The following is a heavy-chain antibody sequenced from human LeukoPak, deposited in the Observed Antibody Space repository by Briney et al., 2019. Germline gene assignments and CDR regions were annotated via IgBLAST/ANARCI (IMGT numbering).Heavy chain of an antibody. CDR3: ARLVSQNWFDP. CDR2: IYYSGST. Sequence: SETLSLICTVSGVSISSYYWSWIRQPPGKGLEWIGYIYYSGSTNYNPSLKSRVTISVDTSKNQFSLKLSSVTAADTAVYYCARLVSQNWFDPWGQGTLVTVSS. V-gene: IGHV4-59*01. CDR1: GVSISSYY. J-gene: IGHJ5*02.